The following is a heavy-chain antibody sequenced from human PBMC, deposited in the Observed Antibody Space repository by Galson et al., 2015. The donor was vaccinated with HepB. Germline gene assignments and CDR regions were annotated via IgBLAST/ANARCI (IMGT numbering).Heavy chain of an antibody. J-gene: IGHJ4*02. CDR2: ISTTGSTL. CDR3: ARVRSGNYIDY. Sequence: SLRLSCAGSGFTFSNYYMSWVRQAPGKGLEWLSYISTTGSTLSYADSVRGRFTISRDNAKDSLYLQMNSLRAEDTAVYYCARVRSGNYIDYWGQGTLVAVSS. CDR1: GFTFSNYY. D-gene: IGHD5-12*01. V-gene: IGHV3-11*04.